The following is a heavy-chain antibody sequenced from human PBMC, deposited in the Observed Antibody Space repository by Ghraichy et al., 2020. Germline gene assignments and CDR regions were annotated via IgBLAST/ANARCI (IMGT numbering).Heavy chain of an antibody. Sequence: SETLSLTCAVYGGSFSGYYWSWIRQPPGKGLECIGEINHSGSTNYNPSLKSRVTISVDTSKNQFSLKLSSVTAADTAVYYCARIHGWDYDSRGYYSRSYYFDDWGQGTLVTVSS. D-gene: IGHD3-22*01. CDR1: GGSFSGYY. CDR3: ARIHGWDYDSRGYYSRSYYFDD. CDR2: INHSGST. V-gene: IGHV4-34*01. J-gene: IGHJ4*02.